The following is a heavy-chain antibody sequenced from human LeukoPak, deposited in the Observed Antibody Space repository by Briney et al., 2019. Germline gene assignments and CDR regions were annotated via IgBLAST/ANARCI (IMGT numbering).Heavy chain of an antibody. CDR1: AFTFSSYS. CDR3: SRGFGYSSGWYAH. CDR2: ISSSSSYI. V-gene: IGHV3-21*01. D-gene: IGHD6-13*01. J-gene: IGHJ4*02. Sequence: GGSLRLSCAASAFTFSSYSMNWVRQAPGKGLEWVSSISSSSSYIYYADSVKGRFTISRDNAKNSLYLQMNSLRANDTAVYYCSRGFGYSSGWYAHWGQGTLVTVSS.